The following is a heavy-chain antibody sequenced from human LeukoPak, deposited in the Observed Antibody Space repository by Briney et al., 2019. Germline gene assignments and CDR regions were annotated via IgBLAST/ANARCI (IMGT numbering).Heavy chain of an antibody. V-gene: IGHV1-18*01. J-gene: IGHJ5*02. CDR1: GYRFMSYG. CDR2: ISANDGST. Sequence: GASVKVSCKASGYRFMSYGISWVRQAPGQGLEWMGWISANDGSTNYTQKFQGRVTMTTDTSTSTAYMEIRNLRSDDTAVYYCARGVVVHYTWFDPWGQGTLVTVSS. CDR3: ARGVVVHYTWFDP. D-gene: IGHD2-2*01.